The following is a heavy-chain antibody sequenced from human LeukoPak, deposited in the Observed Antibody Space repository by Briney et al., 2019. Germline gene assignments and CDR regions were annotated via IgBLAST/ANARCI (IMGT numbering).Heavy chain of an antibody. CDR2: SNPSGSGT. V-gene: IGHV1-46*01. Sequence: ASVKVSCKASGYAFTTYKMHWVRQAPGQGFEWMGISNPSGSGTIYAQKFQGRVAMTWDTSSTTVYMELSSLRSEDTAVYYCARDALGDYFDYWGQGTLVTVSS. CDR1: GYAFTTYK. CDR3: ARDALGDYFDY. J-gene: IGHJ4*02. D-gene: IGHD3-16*01.